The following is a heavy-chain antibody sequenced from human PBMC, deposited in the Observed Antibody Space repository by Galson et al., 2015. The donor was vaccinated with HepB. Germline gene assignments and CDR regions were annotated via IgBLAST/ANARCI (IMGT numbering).Heavy chain of an antibody. Sequence: SLRLSCAASGFTFSSYAMSWVRQAPGKGLEWVSVISDSGGSTYHADSVKGRFTISRDNSKNTLYLQMNSLRAEDTAIYYCAKGMYYYASGSFDSWGQGSLVTVSS. V-gene: IGHV3-23*01. CDR3: AKGMYYYASGSFDS. J-gene: IGHJ4*02. CDR2: ISDSGGST. D-gene: IGHD3-10*01. CDR1: GFTFSSYA.